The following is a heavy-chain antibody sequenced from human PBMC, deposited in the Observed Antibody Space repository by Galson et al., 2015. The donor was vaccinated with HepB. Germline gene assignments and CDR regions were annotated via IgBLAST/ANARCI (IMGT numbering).Heavy chain of an antibody. CDR1: GGSISCNY. V-gene: IGHV4-59*08. J-gene: IGHJ5*02. CDR3: AKQGEAGWFDP. Sequence: TRSRTCTVSGGSISCNYWSWIRQPPGKGLEWVGYIYYSGSTNYNPSLKGRVNISVDTSKNQFSLKLSSVTAADTAVYYCAKQGEAGWFDPWGQGTLVIVSS. CDR2: IYYSGST. D-gene: IGHD3-10*01.